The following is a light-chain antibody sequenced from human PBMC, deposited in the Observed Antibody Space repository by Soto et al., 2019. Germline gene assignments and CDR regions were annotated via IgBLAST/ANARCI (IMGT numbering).Light chain of an antibody. CDR3: QSYDSGFSGLV. CDR2: GNS. Sequence: QSVLTQPPSVSGAPGQRVTISCTGSSSNIGAGYDVHWYQQLPGTAPKLLIYGNSNRPSGVPDRFSGSKSGTSASLAITGLQAEDEADYFCQSYDSGFSGLVFGGGTKVTVL. V-gene: IGLV1-40*01. J-gene: IGLJ3*02. CDR1: SSNIGAGYD.